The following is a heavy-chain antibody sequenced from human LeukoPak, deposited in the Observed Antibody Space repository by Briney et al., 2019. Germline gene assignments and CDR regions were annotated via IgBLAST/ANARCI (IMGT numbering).Heavy chain of an antibody. CDR2: IIPIFGTA. D-gene: IGHD5-12*01. Sequence: ASVKVSCKASGGTFSSYAISWVRQAPGQGLEWMGGIIPIFGTANYAQKFQGRVTMTRDTSTSTVYMELSSLRSEDTAVYYCARDRGVATIRAFDYWGQGTLVTVSS. CDR1: GGTFSSYA. J-gene: IGHJ4*02. CDR3: ARDRGVATIRAFDY. V-gene: IGHV1-69*05.